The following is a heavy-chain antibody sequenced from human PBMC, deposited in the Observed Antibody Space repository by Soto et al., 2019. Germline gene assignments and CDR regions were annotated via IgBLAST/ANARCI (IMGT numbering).Heavy chain of an antibody. J-gene: IGHJ4*02. CDR1: GGSSSSYY. D-gene: IGHD5-18*01. CDR2: IYYSGST. V-gene: IGHV4-59*08. Sequence: SETLSLTCTVSGGSSSSYYWSWIRQPPGKGLEWIGYIYYSGSTNYNPSLKSRVTISVDTSKNQFSLKLSSVTAADTAVYSCARRYGSCFDYWGQGTLVTVSS. CDR3: ARRYGSCFDY.